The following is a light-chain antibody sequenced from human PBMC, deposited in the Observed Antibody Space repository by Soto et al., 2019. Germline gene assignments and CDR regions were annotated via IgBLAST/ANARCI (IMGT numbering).Light chain of an antibody. CDR1: TGAVTSGHY. CDR3: LLTYDDVRV. V-gene: IGLV7-46*01. J-gene: IGLJ2*01. CDR2: DTN. Sequence: AVVTQEPSLTVSPGGTVTLTCASTTGAVTSGHYPYWFQQKPGQAPRTLIYDTNNKHSWTPARFSGSLLGGNAALTLSGAQPEDEAEYYCLLTYDDVRVFGGGTQLTVL.